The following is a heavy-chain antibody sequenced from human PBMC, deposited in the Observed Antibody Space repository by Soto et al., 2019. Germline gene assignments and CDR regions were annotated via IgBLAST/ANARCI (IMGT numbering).Heavy chain of an antibody. V-gene: IGHV5-51*01. CDR2: IYPADSET. Sequence: GESLKISCKGSGYSFSNYWIAWVRQMPGKGLEWMGIIYPADSETRYSPSFQGQVTMSADKSIGTAYLHWSSLKASDTAMYYCARPRGSTIDYSEYWGQGTLVTVSS. J-gene: IGHJ4*02. CDR1: GYSFSNYW. CDR3: ARPRGSTIDYSEY. D-gene: IGHD3-10*01.